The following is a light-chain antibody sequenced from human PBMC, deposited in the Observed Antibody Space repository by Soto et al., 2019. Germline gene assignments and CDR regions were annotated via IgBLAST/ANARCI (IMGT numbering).Light chain of an antibody. CDR2: RAS. CDR3: QQYQTLWT. J-gene: IGKJ1*01. Sequence: EIVFTRSRTSVLWCQGEIATLSFRASQTIYSNVAWYQQRPGQPPRLLIYRASSRATGIPARFSGSGSGTEFTLTINSLQSEDFAVYYCQQYQTLWTFGQGTKV. V-gene: IGKV3-15*01. CDR1: QTIYSN.